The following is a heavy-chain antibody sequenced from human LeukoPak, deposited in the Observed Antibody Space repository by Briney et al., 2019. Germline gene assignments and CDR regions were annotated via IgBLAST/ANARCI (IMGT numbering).Heavy chain of an antibody. Sequence: PSETLSLTCTVSGGCISSSSCYWGWVRQPPGKGLEWIGSFYYIGSTNYNPSLKSRVTISLDTSKKVVSLSVTSVTDADTAVYYCARDRYLYGSGSYFDEWGQGTLVTVSS. CDR1: GGCISSSSCY. D-gene: IGHD3-10*01. J-gene: IGHJ4*02. V-gene: IGHV4-39*07. CDR2: FYYIGST. CDR3: ARDRYLYGSGSYFDE.